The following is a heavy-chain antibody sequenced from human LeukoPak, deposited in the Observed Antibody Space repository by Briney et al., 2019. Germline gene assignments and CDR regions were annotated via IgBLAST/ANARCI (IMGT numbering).Heavy chain of an antibody. V-gene: IGHV3-48*03. CDR1: GFTLSASE. CDR3: ARDRPLRGIFGVVQGIYLDP. J-gene: IGHJ5*02. Sequence: GGSLRLSCAASGFTLSASEVNWVRQAPGKGLEWVSFISPSGKRSPTIYYADSVKGRFTISRDNAKNTLYLQMNSLRVDDTAVYYCARDRPLRGIFGVVQGIYLDPWGQGTLVTVSS. D-gene: IGHD3-3*01. CDR2: ISPSGKRSPTI.